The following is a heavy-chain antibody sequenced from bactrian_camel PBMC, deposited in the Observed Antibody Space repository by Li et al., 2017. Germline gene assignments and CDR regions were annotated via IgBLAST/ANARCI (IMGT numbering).Heavy chain of an antibody. CDR3: AASDDLVCRLDPRVVNY. V-gene: IGHV3S40*01. CDR2: MYKGGKLP. Sequence: VQLVEFGGGLVQPGGSLTLSCAGSGYTASGWTFSDYDMSWVRQAPGKEREGVGGMYKGGKLPFYGGSVRGRFTVSQDNAKNTVYLEMNSLNSEDTAMYNCAASDDLVCRLDPRVVNYWGQGTQVTV. CDR1: GYTASGWTFSDYD. J-gene: IGHJ4*01.